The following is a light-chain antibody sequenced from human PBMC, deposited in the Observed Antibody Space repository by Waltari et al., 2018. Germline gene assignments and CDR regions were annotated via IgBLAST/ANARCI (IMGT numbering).Light chain of an antibody. CDR2: GVD. J-gene: IGLJ1*01. CDR1: SSDFGSYHR. Sequence: QSALTQPASVSGSAGQSTAITCIGTSSDFGSYHRVSWYQHHPDKAPHLIICGVDNRPSGVSNRFSGTKSGNAASLTISGLQAEDEADYFCCSYRSGDTYVFGTGTTVTVL. V-gene: IGLV2-23*02. CDR3: CSYRSGDTYV.